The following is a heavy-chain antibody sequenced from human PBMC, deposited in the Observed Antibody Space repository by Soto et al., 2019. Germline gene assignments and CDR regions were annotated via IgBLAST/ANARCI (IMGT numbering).Heavy chain of an antibody. J-gene: IGHJ4*02. V-gene: IGHV3-11*06. D-gene: IGHD5-12*01. CDR1: GFTFNDYS. CDR3: ARDGGYSGYDYDY. CDR2: ITSSSSHT. Sequence: GGSLRLSCAASGFTFNDYSLNWIRQAPGKGLEWVSYITSSSSHTKYADSVKGRFTISRDNAKASLYLQMNSLRAEDTAVYYCARDGGYSGYDYDYWGQGTLVTVSS.